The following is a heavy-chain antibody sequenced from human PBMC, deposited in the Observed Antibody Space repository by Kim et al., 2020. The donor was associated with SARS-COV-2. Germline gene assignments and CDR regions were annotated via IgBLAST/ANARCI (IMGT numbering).Heavy chain of an antibody. J-gene: IGHJ3*02. Sequence: SVKVSCKASGGTFSSYPISWVRQAPGQGLEWMGRIIPILGIANYAQKFQGRVTITADKSTSTAYMELSSLRSEDTAVYYCARVTYDSSGYYQDAFDIWGQGTMVTVSS. V-gene: IGHV1-69*04. CDR2: IIPILGIA. CDR3: ARVTYDSSGYYQDAFDI. D-gene: IGHD3-22*01. CDR1: GGTFSSYP.